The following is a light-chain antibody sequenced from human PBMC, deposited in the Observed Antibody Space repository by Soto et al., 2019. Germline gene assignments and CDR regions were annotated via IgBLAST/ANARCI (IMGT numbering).Light chain of an antibody. CDR2: GAS. CDR3: QQYGSSPLT. V-gene: IGKV3-20*01. J-gene: IGKJ4*01. CDR1: QSVSSSY. Sequence: EIVLTQSTGTLSLSPGERATLSCRASQSVSSSYLAWYQQKPGQAPRHLIYGASSRATGIPDRFSGSGSGTDFTLPISRLEPEDFSVYYFQQYGSSPLTFGGETKVEIK.